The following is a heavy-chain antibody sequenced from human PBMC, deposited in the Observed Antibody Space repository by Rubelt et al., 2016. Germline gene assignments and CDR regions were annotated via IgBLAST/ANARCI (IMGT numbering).Heavy chain of an antibody. CDR2: KNQEGSAK. Sequence: EVQLLESGGGLVQPGRSLRLSCAASGFTFDDYPMSWVRRAPGKGLEWVANKNQEGSAKYDVDSVKGRCTISRDNAKNSRYLQMNSLRVEDTAVYYCVRDVIRRGQGILVTVSS. CDR3: VRDVIR. CDR1: GFTFDDYP. D-gene: IGHD2/OR15-2a*01. V-gene: IGHV3-7*01. J-gene: IGHJ4*02.